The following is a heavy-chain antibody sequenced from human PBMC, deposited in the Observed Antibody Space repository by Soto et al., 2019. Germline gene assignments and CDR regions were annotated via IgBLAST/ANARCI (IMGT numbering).Heavy chain of an antibody. J-gene: IGHJ4*02. CDR3: AKLLLRYFDTPYGYDF. Sequence: EVELLESGGGVVQPGTSLQLSCAVSGFTFSSYAMSWVRQAPGKGLEWVSVISSRGDKTDYADSVKGRFSVSRDNSRNVLFLQMNSLRADDTATYYCAKLLLRYFDTPYGYDFWGRGALVTISS. D-gene: IGHD3-9*01. V-gene: IGHV3-23*01. CDR2: ISSRGDKT. CDR1: GFTFSSYA.